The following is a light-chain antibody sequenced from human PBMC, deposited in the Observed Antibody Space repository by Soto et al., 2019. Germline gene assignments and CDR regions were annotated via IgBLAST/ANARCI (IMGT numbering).Light chain of an antibody. CDR3: NSFAGINKVV. CDR2: EVS. CDR1: SSDVGGYNY. V-gene: IGLV2-8*01. Sequence: QSALTQPPSASGSPGQSVTISCTGTSSDVGGYNYVSWYQQHPGKAPKLIIYEVSKRPSGVPDRFSGSKSGSTASLTVSGLQAADEADYYCNSFAGINKVVFGGGTKLTVL. J-gene: IGLJ2*01.